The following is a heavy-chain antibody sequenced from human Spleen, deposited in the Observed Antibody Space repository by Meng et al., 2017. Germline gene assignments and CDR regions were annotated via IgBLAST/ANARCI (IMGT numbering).Heavy chain of an antibody. CDR2: IGHSGFT. CDR1: GGSISTSGYY. Sequence: QPQLHESGPGLVKPSEALSLTCRVSGGSISTSGYYSGWIRQPPGNGLEWIGSIGHSGFTYYTPSVKSRVTVSIDTSKSQFSLKLTSVTAADTAVYYCARVGACSGGSCYFRLFDYWGQGTLVTVSS. D-gene: IGHD2-15*01. J-gene: IGHJ4*02. CDR3: ARVGACSGGSCYFRLFDY. V-gene: IGHV4-39*01.